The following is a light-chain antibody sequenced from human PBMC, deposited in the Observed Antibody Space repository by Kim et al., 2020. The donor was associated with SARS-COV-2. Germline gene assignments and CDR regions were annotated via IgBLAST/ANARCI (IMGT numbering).Light chain of an antibody. CDR3: QTWDTDTRV. V-gene: IGLV4-69*01. Sequence: QLVLTQSPSASASLGASVKFTCTLSSEHDSYTIAWHQQQPERGPRFLMKVKKDGSHTKADGIPDRFSASSSGAERYLTISRLQSEDEADYFCQTWDTDTRVFVGGTQLTVL. J-gene: IGLJ3*02. CDR2: VKKDGSH. CDR1: SEHDSYT.